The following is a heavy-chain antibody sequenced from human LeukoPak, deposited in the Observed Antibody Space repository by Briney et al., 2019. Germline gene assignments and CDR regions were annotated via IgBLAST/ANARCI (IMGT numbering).Heavy chain of an antibody. V-gene: IGHV3-48*01. Sequence: GGSLRLSCAASGFTFSSYEMNWVRQAPGKGLEWVSYISSISGTINYADSVKGRFTISGDNARNSLFLQMNSLRAEDTAVYYCARDHNYAFDYWGQGTLVTVSS. CDR2: ISSISGTI. J-gene: IGHJ4*02. CDR3: ARDHNYAFDY. D-gene: IGHD5-18*01. CDR1: GFTFSSYE.